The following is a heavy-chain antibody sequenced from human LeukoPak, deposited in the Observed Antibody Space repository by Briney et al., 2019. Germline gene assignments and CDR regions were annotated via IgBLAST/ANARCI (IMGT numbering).Heavy chain of an antibody. D-gene: IGHD4-17*01. CDR3: AKDAVGDYDY. Sequence: GGSLRLSCAASGISFSNYAMTWVRQAPGKGLEWVSTICGSGGDTHYADSVKGRFAISRDTSKYTLQLQMNSLRAEDTAVYYCAKDAVGDYDYWGQGTLVTVSS. CDR1: GISFSNYA. CDR2: ICGSGGDT. V-gene: IGHV3-23*01. J-gene: IGHJ4*02.